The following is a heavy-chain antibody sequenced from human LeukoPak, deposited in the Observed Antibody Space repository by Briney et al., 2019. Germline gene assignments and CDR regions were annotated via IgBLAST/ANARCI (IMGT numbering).Heavy chain of an antibody. D-gene: IGHD5-24*01. Sequence: SQTLSLTCAISGDSVSGNNTAYNWIRQSPSRGLEWLGRTYYRSKWYNDYAVSVKGRITINPDTSKNQLSLQLNSVTPEDTAVYYCARGGQGDGYSADEAFDFWGQGTMVTVSS. J-gene: IGHJ3*01. CDR1: GDSVSGNNTA. CDR2: TYYRSKWYN. CDR3: ARGGQGDGYSADEAFDF. V-gene: IGHV6-1*01.